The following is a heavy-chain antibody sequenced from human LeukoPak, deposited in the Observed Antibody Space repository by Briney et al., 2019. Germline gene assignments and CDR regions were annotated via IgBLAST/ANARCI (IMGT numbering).Heavy chain of an antibody. V-gene: IGHV4-59*01. CDR1: GVSITSYY. CDR3: ARDSRGYYFDY. CDR2: IYYNGST. D-gene: IGHD3-22*01. J-gene: IGHJ4*02. Sequence: SETLSLTCTVSGVSITSYYWSWIRQPPGKGLEWLGYIYYNGSTNYNPSLKSRVTISIDSSQSQFSLKLSSVTAADTAVYYCARDSRGYYFDYWGQGTLVTVSS.